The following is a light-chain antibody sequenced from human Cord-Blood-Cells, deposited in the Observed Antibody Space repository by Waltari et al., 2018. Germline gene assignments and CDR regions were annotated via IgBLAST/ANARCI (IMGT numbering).Light chain of an antibody. CDR1: QSISSY. J-gene: IGKJ2*01. V-gene: IGKV1-39*01. CDR2: AAS. CDR3: QQSYSTPYT. Sequence: DIQMTQSTSSLSASVGDRVTITCRASQSISSYLNWYQKKPGKAPKLLIYAASSLQSGVPSRFSGSGSSTDFTLTIISLQPEDFATYYCQQSYSTPYTFGQGTKLEIK.